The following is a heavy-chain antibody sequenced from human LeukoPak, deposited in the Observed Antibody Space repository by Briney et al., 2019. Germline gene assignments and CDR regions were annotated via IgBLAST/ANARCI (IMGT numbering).Heavy chain of an antibody. CDR1: GFTFSSYE. CDR3: ARRVVGCSGGSCRYWYFDL. V-gene: IGHV3-48*03. D-gene: IGHD2-15*01. CDR2: ISSSGSTI. J-gene: IGHJ2*01. Sequence: PGGSLRLSCAASGFTFSSYEMNWVRQAPGKGLEWVSYISSSGSTIYHADSVKGRFTVSRDNAKNSLYLQMNSLRAENTAVYYCARRVVGCSGGSCRYWYFDLWGRGTPVTVSS.